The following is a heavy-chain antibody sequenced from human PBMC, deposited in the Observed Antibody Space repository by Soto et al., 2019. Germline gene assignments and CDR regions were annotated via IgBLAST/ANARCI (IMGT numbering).Heavy chain of an antibody. CDR3: ARDLGQQLHYYYGMDV. CDR1: GFTFSSYS. D-gene: IGHD6-13*01. V-gene: IGHV3-21*01. CDR2: ISSSSSYI. J-gene: IGHJ6*02. Sequence: PGGSLRLSFAASGFTFSSYSMNWVRQAPGKGLEWVSSISSSSSYIYYADSVKGRFTISRDNAKNSLYLQMDSLRAEDTAVYYCARDLGQQLHYYYGMDVWGQGTTVTVSS.